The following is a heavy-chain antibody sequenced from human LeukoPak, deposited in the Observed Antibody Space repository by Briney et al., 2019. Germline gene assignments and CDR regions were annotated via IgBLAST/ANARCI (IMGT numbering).Heavy chain of an antibody. V-gene: IGHV3-21*01. D-gene: IGHD3-10*01. CDR2: ISSSSSYI. CDR3: ARALAGVWFGELPPDY. CDR1: GFTFSSYS. J-gene: IGHJ4*02. Sequence: GGSLRLSCAASGFTFSSYSMNWVRQAPGKGLEWVSSISSSSSYIYYADSVKGRFTISRDNAKNSLYLQMNSLRAEDTAVYYCARALAGVWFGELPPDYWGQGTLVTVSS.